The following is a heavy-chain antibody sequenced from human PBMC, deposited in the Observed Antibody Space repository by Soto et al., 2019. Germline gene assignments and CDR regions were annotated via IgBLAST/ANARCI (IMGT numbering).Heavy chain of an antibody. CDR1: GYTFTSYD. V-gene: IGHV1-8*01. J-gene: IGHJ6*02. D-gene: IGHD6-6*01. CDR2: MNPNSGNT. CDR3: ARKYSSSSYYYGMDV. Sequence: ASVKVSCKASGYTFTSYDINWVRQATGQGLEWMGWMNPNSGNTGYAQKYQGRVTMTRNTSISTAYLELSSLRSEDTAVYYCARKYSSSSYYYGMDVWGQGTTVTVS.